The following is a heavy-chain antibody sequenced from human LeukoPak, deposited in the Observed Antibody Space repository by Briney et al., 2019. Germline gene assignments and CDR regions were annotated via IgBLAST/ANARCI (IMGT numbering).Heavy chain of an antibody. CDR3: ARDRSGSYGLDY. Sequence: PGGSLRLSCAASGFTFSSYGMHWVRQAPGKGLEWVAVIWYDGSNKYYADSVKGRFTISRDNSKNTLYLQMNSLRAEDTAVYYCARDRSGSYGLDYWGQGTLVTVSS. D-gene: IGHD1-26*01. CDR1: GFTFSSYG. J-gene: IGHJ4*02. V-gene: IGHV3-33*08. CDR2: IWYDGSNK.